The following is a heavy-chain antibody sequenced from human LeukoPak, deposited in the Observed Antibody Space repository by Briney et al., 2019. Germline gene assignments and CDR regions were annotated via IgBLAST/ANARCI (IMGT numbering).Heavy chain of an antibody. D-gene: IGHD2-8*02. Sequence: GGSLRLSCAASGFTFSSYAMSWVRQAPGKGMEWASGISGSGSNTYYADSVKGRFTISRDTSKNTLYLQMNSLRAEDTAVYFCAKSGVGGVKYYFDYWGQGTLVTVSS. J-gene: IGHJ4*02. V-gene: IGHV3-23*01. CDR1: GFTFSSYA. CDR2: ISGSGSNT. CDR3: AKSGVGGVKYYFDY.